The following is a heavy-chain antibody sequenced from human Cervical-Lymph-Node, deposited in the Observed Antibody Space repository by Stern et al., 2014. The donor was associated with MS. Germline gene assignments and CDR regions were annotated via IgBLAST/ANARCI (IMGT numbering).Heavy chain of an antibody. CDR1: GFTFSTHG. J-gene: IGHJ4*02. CDR3: VAYASGAKINF. D-gene: IGHD2-2*01. CDR2: IWYDGSNE. V-gene: IGHV3-33*01. Sequence: VQLVESGGGVVQPGTSLRLSCAAFGFTFSTHGMHWVRQAPGKGLEWVAVIWYDGSNEAYASSVKGRVTISRDNSKNMLYLQMNSLRAEDTAVYYCVAYASGAKINFWGQGTLVTVSS.